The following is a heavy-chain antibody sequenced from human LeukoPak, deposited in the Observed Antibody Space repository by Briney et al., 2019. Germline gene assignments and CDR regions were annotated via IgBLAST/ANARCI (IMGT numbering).Heavy chain of an antibody. CDR3: ARDRPGGNGVTTYYFDY. J-gene: IGHJ4*02. CDR2: INPNSGGT. Sequence: ASVKVSCTASGYTFTGYYMHWVRQAPGQGLEWMGWINPNSGGTNYAQKFQGRVTMTRDTSISTAYMELSRLRSDDTAAYYCARDRPGGNGVTTYYFDYWGQGTLVTVSS. V-gene: IGHV1-2*02. D-gene: IGHD1-1*01. CDR1: GYTFTGYY.